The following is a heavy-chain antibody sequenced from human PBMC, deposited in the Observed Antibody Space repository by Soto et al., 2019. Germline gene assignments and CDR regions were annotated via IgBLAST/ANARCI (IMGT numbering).Heavy chain of an antibody. CDR3: AKDGYNYVLGAFDI. V-gene: IGHV3-9*01. J-gene: IGHJ3*02. D-gene: IGHD5-12*01. CDR2: ISWNSGSI. CDR1: GFTFDDYA. Sequence: EVQLVESGGGLVQPGRSLRLSCAASGFTFDDYAMHWVRQAPGKGLEWVSCISWNSGSIGYADSVKGRFTISRDNAKNSLYLQMNSLRAEDTALYYCAKDGYNYVLGAFDIWGQGTMVTVSS.